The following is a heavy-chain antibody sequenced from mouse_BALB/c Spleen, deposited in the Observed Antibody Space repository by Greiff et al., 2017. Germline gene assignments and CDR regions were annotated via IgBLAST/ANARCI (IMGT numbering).Heavy chain of an antibody. J-gene: IGHJ4*01. D-gene: IGHD2-1*01. V-gene: IGHV1-87*01. Sequence: VQLQQSGAELARPGASVKLSCKASGYTFTSYWMQWVKQRPGQGLEWIGAIYPGDGDTRYTQKFKGKATLTADKSSSTAYMQLSSLASEDSAVYYCARFGNYVRYAMDYWGQGTSVTVSS. CDR2: IYPGDGDT. CDR1: GYTFTSYW. CDR3: ARFGNYVRYAMDY.